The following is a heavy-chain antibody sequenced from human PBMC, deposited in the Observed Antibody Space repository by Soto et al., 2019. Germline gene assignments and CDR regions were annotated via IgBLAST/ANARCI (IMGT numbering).Heavy chain of an antibody. D-gene: IGHD2-2*01. CDR1: GGSISSGDYY. J-gene: IGHJ6*02. CDR2: IYYSGST. V-gene: IGHV4-30-4*01. CDR3: ARGDIVVVPASKREGYYYYYGMDV. Sequence: QVQLQESGPGLVKPSQTLSLTCTVSGGSISSGDYYWSWIRQPPGKDLEWMGYIYYSGSTYYNPYLKSRVTISVDTSKNQFSLKLSSVTAADTAVYYCARGDIVVVPASKREGYYYYYGMDVWGQGTTVTVSS.